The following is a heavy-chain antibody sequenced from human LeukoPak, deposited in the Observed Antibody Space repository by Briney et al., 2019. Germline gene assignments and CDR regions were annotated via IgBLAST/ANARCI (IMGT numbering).Heavy chain of an antibody. Sequence: GRSLRLSCAASGFTFSSYAMHWVRQAPGKGLEWVAVISYDGSNKYYADSVKGRFTISRDNSKNTLYLQMNSLRAEDTAVYYCARGELPSTSRYAIDYWGQGTLVTVSS. J-gene: IGHJ4*02. V-gene: IGHV3-30-3*01. CDR2: ISYDGSNK. CDR3: ARGELPSTSRYAIDY. CDR1: GFTFSSYA. D-gene: IGHD2-2*01.